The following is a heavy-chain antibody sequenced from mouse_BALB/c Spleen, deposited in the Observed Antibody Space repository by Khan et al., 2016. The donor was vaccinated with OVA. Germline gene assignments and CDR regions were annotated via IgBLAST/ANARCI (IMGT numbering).Heavy chain of an antibody. CDR1: GYTFINYW. J-gene: IGHJ2*01. V-gene: IGHV1-7*01. CDR2: INPSTGYT. CDR3: ARRGLRWDFDY. D-gene: IGHD1-1*01. Sequence: VQLQQSGAELAKPGASVKMSCKASGYTFINYWILWIKQRPGQGLEWIGYINPSTGYTEYNQNFKDKATLTADKSSSTAYMQLSSLTSEDYTVDYCARRGLRWDFDYWGQGTTLTVSS.